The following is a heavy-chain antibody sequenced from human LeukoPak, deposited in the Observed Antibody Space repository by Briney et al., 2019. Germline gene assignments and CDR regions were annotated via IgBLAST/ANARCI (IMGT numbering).Heavy chain of an antibody. Sequence: GGSLRLSCAASGFTFSSYSMNWVRQAPGKGLEWVSYISSSSSTIYYADSVKGRFTISRDNAKNSLYLQMNSLRAEDTAVYYCAREYYDFWSGYYTGGRLDYWGQGTLVTVSS. CDR2: ISSSSSTI. J-gene: IGHJ4*02. CDR1: GFTFSSYS. D-gene: IGHD3-3*01. V-gene: IGHV3-48*01. CDR3: AREYYDFWSGYYTGGRLDY.